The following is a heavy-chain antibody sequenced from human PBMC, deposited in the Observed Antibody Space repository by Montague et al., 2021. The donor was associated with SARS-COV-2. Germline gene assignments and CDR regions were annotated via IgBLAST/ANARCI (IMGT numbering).Heavy chain of an antibody. CDR1: GGSFSGYY. V-gene: IGHV4-34*01. CDR2: INHSGST. D-gene: IGHD2-2*01. CDR3: ARGDIVVVPAALGIAFYYYYYMDV. Sequence: SETLSLTCAVYGGSFSGYYWSWIRQPPGEGLEWIGEINHSGSTXXXPSXXXRVTISVDTSKNQFSLKLSSVTAADTAVYYCARGDIVVVPAALGIAFYYYYYMDVWGKGTTVTVSS. J-gene: IGHJ6*03.